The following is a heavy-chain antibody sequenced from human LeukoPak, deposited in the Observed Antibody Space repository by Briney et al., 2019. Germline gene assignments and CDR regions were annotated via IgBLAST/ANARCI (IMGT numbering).Heavy chain of an antibody. V-gene: IGHV3-20*04. J-gene: IGHJ3*02. Sequence: GGSLRLSCAASGFTFDDYAMNWVRRGPGKGLEWVSGINWNGGDTGYADSVRGRFTISRDNAKNSLYLQMNSLRAEDTAVYYCAREGYGGNNAFDIWGQGTVVTVSS. CDR3: AREGYGGNNAFDI. CDR1: GFTFDDYA. CDR2: INWNGGDT. D-gene: IGHD4-23*01.